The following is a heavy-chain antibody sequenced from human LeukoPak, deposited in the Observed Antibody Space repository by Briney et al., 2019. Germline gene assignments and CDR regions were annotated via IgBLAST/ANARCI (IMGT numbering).Heavy chain of an antibody. V-gene: IGHV4-59*01. CDR3: ARGALLWFGDRMEYYFDY. J-gene: IGHJ4*02. CDR2: IYYSGNT. Sequence: SETLSLTCTVSGGSISSYYWSWIRQPPGKGLEWIGYIYYSGNTNYNPSLKSRVTISVDTSKNQFSLKLSSMTAADTAVYYCARGALLWFGDRMEYYFDYWGQGTLLTVSS. CDR1: GGSISSYY. D-gene: IGHD3-10*01.